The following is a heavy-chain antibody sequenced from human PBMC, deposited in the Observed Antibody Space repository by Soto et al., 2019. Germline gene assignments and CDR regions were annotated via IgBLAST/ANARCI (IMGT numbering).Heavy chain of an antibody. J-gene: IGHJ5*02. V-gene: IGHV1-3*01. CDR2: SNAGNGNT. Sequence: ASVNESFQDCGYIFTSYVMHWVGQAAGQRLEWMGWSNAGNGNTKYSQKSQGRVTITRDTSGSTAYMELSSLRSEDTAVYFCARDEGGVVANWFDPWGQGTLVPVSS. CDR3: ARDEGGVVANWFDP. CDR1: GYIFTSYV. D-gene: IGHD3-16*01.